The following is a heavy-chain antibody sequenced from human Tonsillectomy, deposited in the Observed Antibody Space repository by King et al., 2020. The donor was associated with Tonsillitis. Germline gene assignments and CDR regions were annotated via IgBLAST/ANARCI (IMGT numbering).Heavy chain of an antibody. CDR3: AKWALYYYDSSARGDFAY. CDR1: GFTFSSYA. Sequence: DVQLVESGGGLVQPGGSLRLSCAASGFTFSSYAMSWVRQAPGKGLEWVSVIYSGGSSTYYADSVKGRFTISRDNSKTTLYLQMNRLRAEDTAVYYCAKWALYYYDSSARGDFAYWGQGTLVTVSS. CDR2: IYSGGSST. J-gene: IGHJ4*02. V-gene: IGHV3-23*03. D-gene: IGHD3-22*01.